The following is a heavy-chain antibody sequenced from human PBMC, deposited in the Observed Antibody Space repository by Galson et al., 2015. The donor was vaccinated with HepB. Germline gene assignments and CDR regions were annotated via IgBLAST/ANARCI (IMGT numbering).Heavy chain of an antibody. CDR3: AKDQTAWGGGDYVFDY. Sequence: SLRLSCAASGFTFRNYAMHWVRQAPGKGLEWVAIISYDETNKYYTDSVKGRFTISKDNSKNTLFLQMNSLRPEDTAIYFCAKDQTAWGGGDYVFDYWGQGTLVTVSS. CDR1: GFTFRNYA. J-gene: IGHJ4*02. CDR2: ISYDETNK. D-gene: IGHD4-17*01. V-gene: IGHV3-30*18.